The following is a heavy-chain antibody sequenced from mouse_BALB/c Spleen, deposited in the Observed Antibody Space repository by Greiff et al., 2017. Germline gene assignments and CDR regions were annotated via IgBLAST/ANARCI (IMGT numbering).Heavy chain of an antibody. J-gene: IGHJ2*01. CDR2: IDPENGDT. V-gene: IGHV14-4*02. Sequence: VQLQQSGAELVRSGASVKLSCTASGFNIKDYYMHWVKQRPEQGLEWIGWIDPENGDTEYAPKFQGKATMTADTSSNTAYLQLSSLTSEDTAVYYCNAYITTVVGDYWGQGTTLTVSS. CDR3: NAYITTVVGDY. D-gene: IGHD1-1*01. CDR1: GFNIKDYY.